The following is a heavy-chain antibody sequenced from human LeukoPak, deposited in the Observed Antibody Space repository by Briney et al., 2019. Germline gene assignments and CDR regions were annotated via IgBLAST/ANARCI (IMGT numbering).Heavy chain of an antibody. CDR1: GFTFSSYG. CDR2: ISGSGGST. CDR3: ATYRQVLLPFES. D-gene: IGHD2-8*02. Sequence: GGSLRLSCAAPGFTFSSYGMSWVRQAPGKGLEWVSAISGSGGSTYYADSVKGRFTISRDNSKNTLYLQMNSLRAEDTAIYYCATYRQVLLPFESWGQGTLVTVSS. V-gene: IGHV3-23*01. J-gene: IGHJ4*02.